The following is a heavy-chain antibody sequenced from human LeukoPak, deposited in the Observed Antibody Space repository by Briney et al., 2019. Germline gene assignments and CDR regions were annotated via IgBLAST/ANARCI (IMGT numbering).Heavy chain of an antibody. CDR2: ISSSSSYL. D-gene: IGHD4-23*01. CDR1: GFTFSSYS. V-gene: IGHV3-21*01. Sequence: GGSLRLSCAASGFTFSSYSMNWVRQAPGKGLEWVSSISSSSSYLYYADSVKGRFTISRDNAKNSLYLQMNSLRAEDTAVYYCARCGNPYYYYYYMDVWGKGTTVTVSS. J-gene: IGHJ6*03. CDR3: ARCGNPYYYYYYMDV.